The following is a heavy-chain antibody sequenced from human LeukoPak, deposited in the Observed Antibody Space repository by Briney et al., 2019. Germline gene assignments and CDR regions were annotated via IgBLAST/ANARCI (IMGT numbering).Heavy chain of an antibody. D-gene: IGHD6-13*01. Sequence: ASVKVSCKASGYTFTSYAMNWVRQAPGQGLEWMGWINTNTGNPTYAQGFTGRFVFSLDTSVSTAYLQISSLKAEDAAVYYCARSSSWYFVSSFDPWGQGTLVTVSP. CDR3: ARSSSWYFVSSFDP. CDR2: INTNTGNP. J-gene: IGHJ5*02. V-gene: IGHV7-4-1*02. CDR1: GYTFTSYA.